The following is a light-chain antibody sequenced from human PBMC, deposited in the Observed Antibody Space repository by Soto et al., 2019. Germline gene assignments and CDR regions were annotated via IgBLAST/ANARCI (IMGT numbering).Light chain of an antibody. J-gene: IGLJ2*01. CDR2: EGT. Sequence: QSALTQPASVSGSPGQSITISCTGTSSDVGSYNLVSWYQQHPGKAPKVMVYEGTKRPSGVSNRFSGSKSGNTASLTISGLQAEDEADYYCCSYAGSSPSVVFGGGTQLTVL. CDR1: SSDVGSYNL. V-gene: IGLV2-23*01. CDR3: CSYAGSSPSVV.